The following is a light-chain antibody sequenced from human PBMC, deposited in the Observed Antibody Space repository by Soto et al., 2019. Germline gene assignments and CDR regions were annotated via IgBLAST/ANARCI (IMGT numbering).Light chain of an antibody. CDR3: QQANSFPLT. CDR1: PGISSW. CDR2: PAS. J-gene: IGKJ4*01. Sequence: DIQMTQSPSSVSASVGDRVTITCRASPGISSWLAWYQQKPGKAPRLLIYPASSLQSGVPSRFSGSGSGTDFTLTINGLQPEDFATYYCQQANSFPLTFGGGTKVEIK. V-gene: IGKV1D-12*01.